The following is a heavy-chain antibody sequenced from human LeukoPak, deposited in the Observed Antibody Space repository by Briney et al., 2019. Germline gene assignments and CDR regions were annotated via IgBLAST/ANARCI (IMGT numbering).Heavy chain of an antibody. D-gene: IGHD3-3*01. CDR2: IIPILGIA. J-gene: IGHJ5*02. CDR1: GGTFSSYT. CDR3: AQTHYDFWSGYYTVWFDP. Sequence: ASVKVSCKASGGTFSSYTISWVRQAPGQGLEWMGRIIPILGIANYAQKFQGRVTITEDKSTSTAYMELSSLRSEDTAVYYCAQTHYDFWSGYYTVWFDPWGQGTLVTVSS. V-gene: IGHV1-69*02.